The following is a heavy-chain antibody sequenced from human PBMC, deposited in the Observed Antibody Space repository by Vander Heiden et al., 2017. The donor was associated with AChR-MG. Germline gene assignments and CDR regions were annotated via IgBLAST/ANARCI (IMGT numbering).Heavy chain of an antibody. CDR1: GFTFSSYS. D-gene: IGHD3-16*02. Sequence: EVQLLESGGGLVQPGGSLRLSCAASGFTFSSYSMTWVRQAPGKGLEWVSVISDSGGNTYYADSVKGRFTISRDNSKNTLYLQMNSLRAEDTAVYYCAKDRVITFGGVIVTDFDYWGQGTLVTVSS. J-gene: IGHJ4*02. V-gene: IGHV3-23*01. CDR3: AKDRVITFGGVIVTDFDY. CDR2: ISDSGGNT.